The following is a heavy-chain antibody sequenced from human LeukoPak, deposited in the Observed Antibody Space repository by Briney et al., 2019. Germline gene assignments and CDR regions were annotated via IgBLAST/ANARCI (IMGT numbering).Heavy chain of an antibody. J-gene: IGHJ4*02. CDR3: AKDPWSYYYDSSGYYPHYFDY. D-gene: IGHD3-22*01. V-gene: IGHV3-23*01. CDR1: GFTFSSYA. Sequence: GGSLRLSCAASGFTFSSYAMSWVRQAPGKGLEWVSAISGSGGSTYYADSVRGRFTISRDNSKNTLYLQMNSLRAEDTAVYYCAKDPWSYYYDSSGYYPHYFDYWGQGTLVTVSS. CDR2: ISGSGGST.